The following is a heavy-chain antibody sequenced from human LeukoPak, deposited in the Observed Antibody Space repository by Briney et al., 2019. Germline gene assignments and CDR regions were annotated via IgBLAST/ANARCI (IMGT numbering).Heavy chain of an antibody. CDR1: GGSISSYY. J-gene: IGHJ4*02. D-gene: IGHD6-13*01. V-gene: IGHV4-4*07. Sequence: PSETLSLTCTVSGGSISSYYWSWIRQPAGKGLECIGRVYSSGSTNYNPSLKSRVTMSVDTSKNQFSLKLTSVTAADTAVYYCGGYYSHVIAAAGMEPDYWGQGTLVTVSS. CDR3: GGYYSHVIAAAGMEPDY. CDR2: VYSSGST.